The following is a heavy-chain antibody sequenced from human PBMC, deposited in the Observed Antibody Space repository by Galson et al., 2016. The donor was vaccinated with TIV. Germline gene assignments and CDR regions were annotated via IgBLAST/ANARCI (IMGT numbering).Heavy chain of an antibody. D-gene: IGHD6-6*01. CDR3: ATLPYSSPSDWFGP. CDR2: IVGGGYST. J-gene: IGHJ5*02. Sequence: SLRLSCAASGFTFSDYAMNWVRQAPGKGLEWVSVIVGGGYSTHYAEPVEGRFTISRDNSNNMVYLQMNSLRAGDTAIYYCATLPYSSPSDWFGPWGQGTLVTVSS. CDR1: GFTFSDYA. V-gene: IGHV3-23*01.